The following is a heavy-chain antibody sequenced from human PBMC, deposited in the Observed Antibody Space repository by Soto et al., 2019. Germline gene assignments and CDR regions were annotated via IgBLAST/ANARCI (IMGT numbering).Heavy chain of an antibody. D-gene: IGHD2-2*01. CDR1: GYTFTGYY. CDR3: ARDGADCRSTSCYTKPAY. CDR2: INPNSGGT. V-gene: IGHV1-2*02. Sequence: GSSVKVSCKASGYTFTGYYMHWVRQAPGQGLEWMGWINPNSGGTNYAQKFQGRVTMTRDTSISTAYMELSRLRSDDTAVYYCARDGADCRSTSCYTKPAYWGQGTRVTVSS. J-gene: IGHJ4*02.